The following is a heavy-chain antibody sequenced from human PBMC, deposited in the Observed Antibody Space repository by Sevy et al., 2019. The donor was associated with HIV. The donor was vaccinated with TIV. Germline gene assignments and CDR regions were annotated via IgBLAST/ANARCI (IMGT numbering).Heavy chain of an antibody. J-gene: IGHJ5*02. CDR3: AKNMVWFDP. CDR1: GLTFSSYA. D-gene: IGHD2-8*01. CDR2: ITGGGGST. Sequence: GGSLRLSCAASGLTFSSYAMNWVRQAPGKGLEWVSTITGGGGSTYYTDSVKGRFTISRDNSKNTLYLQMNSLRVEDTAVYYCAKNMVWFDPWGQGTLVTVSS. V-gene: IGHV3-23*01.